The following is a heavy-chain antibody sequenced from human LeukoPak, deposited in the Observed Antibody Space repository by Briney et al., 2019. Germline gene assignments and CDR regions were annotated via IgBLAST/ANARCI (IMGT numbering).Heavy chain of an antibody. J-gene: IGHJ4*02. CDR3: AMSLISFDY. Sequence: SETLSLTCAVYGGSLSGYYWSRIRQPPGKGLEWIGEINHSGKTSYNPSLKSRVTISVDTSKNQFSLKLSSVTAADTAVYYCAMSLISFDYWGQGTLVSVSS. CDR1: GGSLSGYY. D-gene: IGHD2-8*01. V-gene: IGHV4-34*01. CDR2: INHSGKT.